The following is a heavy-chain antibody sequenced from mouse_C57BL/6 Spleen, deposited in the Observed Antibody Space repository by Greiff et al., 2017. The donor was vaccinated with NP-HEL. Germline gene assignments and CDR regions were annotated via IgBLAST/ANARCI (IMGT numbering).Heavy chain of an antibody. J-gene: IGHJ2*01. D-gene: IGHD2-2*01. CDR3: ASGIYYVYPTDD. V-gene: IGHV14-3*01. Sequence: EVQLQQSVAELVRPGASVKLSCTASGFNIKNTYMHWVKQRPEQGLEWIGRIDPASGNTKYAPKFQGKATITADTSYNTAYLQLSSLTSEDTAIYYCASGIYYVYPTDDWGQGTPVTVSS. CDR2: IDPASGNT. CDR1: GFNIKNTY.